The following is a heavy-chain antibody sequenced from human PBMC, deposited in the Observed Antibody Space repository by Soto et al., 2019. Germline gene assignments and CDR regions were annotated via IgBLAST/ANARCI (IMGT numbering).Heavy chain of an antibody. CDR3: ARHVVGYCSSTSCYAGDYYYGMDV. J-gene: IGHJ6*02. CDR1: GGSISSSSYY. CDR2: IYYSGST. Sequence: SETLSLTCTVSGGSISSSSYYWGWIRQPPGKGLERIGSIYYSGSTYYNPSLKSRVTISVDTSKNQFSLKLSSVTAADTALYYCARHVVGYCSSTSCYAGDYYYGMDVWGQGTTVTVSS. V-gene: IGHV4-39*01. D-gene: IGHD2-2*01.